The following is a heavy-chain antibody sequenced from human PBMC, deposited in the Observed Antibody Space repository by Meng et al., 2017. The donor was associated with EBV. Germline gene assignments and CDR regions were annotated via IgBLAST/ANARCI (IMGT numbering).Heavy chain of an antibody. CDR2: LIPMSGAP. Sequence: QVQVEQPGAEVKRPVSSVSLSCKPPGGPCISDAVSWVRHGPGQGLEWLRGLIPMSGAPHYTQKFQDSVTITADEYTRTHYMEFSSLRSDDTAMYYCASESGRGFTPDLWGQGTLVTVSS. CDR1: GGPCISDA. D-gene: IGHD3-10*01. V-gene: IGHV1-69*01. J-gene: IGHJ4*02. CDR3: ASESGRGFTPDL.